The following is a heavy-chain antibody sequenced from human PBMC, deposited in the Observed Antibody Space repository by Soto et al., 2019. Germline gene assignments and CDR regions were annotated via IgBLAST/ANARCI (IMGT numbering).Heavy chain of an antibody. D-gene: IGHD3-22*01. Sequence: EVQLVESGGGLVKPGGSLRLSCTASGFTFTNPWMSWVRQAPGKGLEWVGRIKRETDGGTTDYTAPVKGRFIISRDDSKDTLYLQMNSLKTDDTAVYYCTTGLSSGYYNFDSWGQGTLVTVSS. V-gene: IGHV3-15*01. J-gene: IGHJ4*02. CDR3: TTGLSSGYYNFDS. CDR2: IKRETDGGTT. CDR1: GFTFTNPW.